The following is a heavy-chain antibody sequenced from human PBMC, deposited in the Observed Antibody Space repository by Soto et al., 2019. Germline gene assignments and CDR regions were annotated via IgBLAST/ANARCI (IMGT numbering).Heavy chain of an antibody. CDR1: GGSFSGYY. CDR3: ARAHGDYSPLNWFDP. V-gene: IGHV4-34*01. CDR2: INHSGST. D-gene: IGHD4-17*01. J-gene: IGHJ5*02. Sequence: SETLSLTCAVYGGSFSGYYWSWIRQPPGKGLEWIGEINHSGSTNYNPSLKSRVTISVDTSKNQFSLKLSSVTAADTAVYYCARAHGDYSPLNWFDPWGQGTLVTVSS.